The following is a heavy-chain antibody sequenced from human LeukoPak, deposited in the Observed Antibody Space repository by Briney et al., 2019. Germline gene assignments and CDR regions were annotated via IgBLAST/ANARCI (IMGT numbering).Heavy chain of an antibody. Sequence: GESLKISCEGSGYSFSNYWIGWVRQMPGKGLEWMGIIYPGDYGTRYSPSFQGLVTISVDKSISTAYLQWSSLKASDTAMYYCAIPPGYCGNDCSFDYWGQGTLVTVSS. J-gene: IGHJ4*02. CDR1: GYSFSNYW. CDR2: IYPGDYGT. CDR3: AIPPGYCGNDCSFDY. V-gene: IGHV5-51*01. D-gene: IGHD2-21*02.